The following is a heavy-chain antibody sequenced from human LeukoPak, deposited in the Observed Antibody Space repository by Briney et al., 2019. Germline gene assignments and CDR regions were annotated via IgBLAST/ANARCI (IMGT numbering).Heavy chain of an antibody. CDR3: ARDRSPGLGVYNWFGS. D-gene: IGHD3-10*01. CDR2: INPNSGGK. Sequence: ASMKVSCKASGYTFTGYYIHWLRQAPGKGLEWMGFINPNSGGKNYAQKFQGRVTMTRDTSISTAYMELSSLTSDDTAVYYCARDRSPGLGVYNWFGSWGQGTLVTVSS. J-gene: IGHJ5*01. V-gene: IGHV1-2*02. CDR1: GYTFTGYY.